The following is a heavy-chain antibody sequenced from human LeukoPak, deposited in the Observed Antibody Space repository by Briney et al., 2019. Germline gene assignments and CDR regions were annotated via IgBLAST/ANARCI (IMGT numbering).Heavy chain of an antibody. CDR2: MNPNSGNT. V-gene: IGHV1-8*01. CDR3: ASGDLFYYYFDY. CDR1: GYTFTSYD. J-gene: IGHJ4*02. Sequence: ASVKVTCKASGYTFTSYDINWVRQATGQGLEWMGWMNPNSGNTGYAQKFQGRVTMTRNTSISTAYMELSSLRSEDTAVYYCASGDLFYYYFDYWGQGTLVTVSS. D-gene: IGHD3-10*01.